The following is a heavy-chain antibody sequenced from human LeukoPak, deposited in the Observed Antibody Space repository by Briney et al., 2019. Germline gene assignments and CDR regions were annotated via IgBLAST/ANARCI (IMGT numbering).Heavy chain of an antibody. CDR3: ARDQSFVVVPAGGFDY. D-gene: IGHD2-2*01. J-gene: IGHJ4*02. V-gene: IGHV3-7*01. CDR1: GFSFNRDY. Sequence: PGGSLRLSCAASGFSFNRDYMTWVRQAPGRGLEWVANIKEDGSEKYYVDSVKGRFTISRDNAKNSLYLQMNSLRDEDTAVYYCARDQSFVVVPAGGFDYWGQGTLVTVSS. CDR2: IKEDGSEK.